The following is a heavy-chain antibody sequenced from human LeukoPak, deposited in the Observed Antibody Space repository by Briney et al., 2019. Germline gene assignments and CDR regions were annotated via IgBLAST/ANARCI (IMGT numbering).Heavy chain of an antibody. Sequence: SQTLSLTCAISGDSVSSNSAAWNWIRQSPSGGLEWLGRTYYRSKWYNDYAVSVKSRITINPDTSKNQFSLQLNSVTPEDTAVYYCAGEVVPDETNWFDPWGQGTLVTVSS. J-gene: IGHJ5*02. CDR1: GDSVSSNSAA. CDR2: TYYRSKWYN. V-gene: IGHV6-1*01. D-gene: IGHD2-2*01. CDR3: AGEVVPDETNWFDP.